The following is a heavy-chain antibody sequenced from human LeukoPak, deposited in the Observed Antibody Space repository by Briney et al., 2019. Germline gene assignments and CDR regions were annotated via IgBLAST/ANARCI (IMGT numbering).Heavy chain of an antibody. D-gene: IGHD3-22*01. Sequence: GGSLRLSCAASGFTVSSNYMSWVRQAPGKGLEWVSVIYSSGSTYYADSVKGRFTISRDNSKNTLYLQTNSLRAEDTAVYYCAREEYYYDSSGLRIFDYWGQGTLVTVSS. J-gene: IGHJ4*02. V-gene: IGHV3-66*01. CDR3: AREEYYYDSSGLRIFDY. CDR1: GFTVSSNY. CDR2: IYSSGST.